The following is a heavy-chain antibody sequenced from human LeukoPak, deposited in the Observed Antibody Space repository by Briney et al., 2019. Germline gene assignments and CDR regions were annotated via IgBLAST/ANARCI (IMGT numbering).Heavy chain of an antibody. J-gene: IGHJ5*02. D-gene: IGHD2-21*02. CDR3: ARDLVTSTYNWFDP. CDR2: VYHSGST. CDR1: GGSFSGYY. V-gene: IGHV4-34*01. Sequence: SETLSLTCAVYGGSFSGYYWSWIRQPPGKGLEWIGSVYHSGSTSYNPSLKGRLTISVDTSKNQFSLKLSSVTAADTAIYYCARDLVTSTYNWFDPWGQGTLVTVSP.